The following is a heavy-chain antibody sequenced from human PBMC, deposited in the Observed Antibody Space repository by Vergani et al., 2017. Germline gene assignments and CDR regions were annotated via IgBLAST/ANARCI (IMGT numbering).Heavy chain of an antibody. CDR1: GFTFSSYG. D-gene: IGHD1-1*01. CDR3: ARDERGPMDV. J-gene: IGHJ6*03. V-gene: IGHV3-33*01. CDR2: ILYDGSNK. Sequence: QVQLVESGGGVVQPGRSLRLSCAASGFTFSSYGMHWVRQAPGKGLEWVAVILYDGSNKYYADSVKGRFTISRDNSKNTLYLQMNSLRAEDTAVYYCARDERGPMDVWGKGTTVTVSS.